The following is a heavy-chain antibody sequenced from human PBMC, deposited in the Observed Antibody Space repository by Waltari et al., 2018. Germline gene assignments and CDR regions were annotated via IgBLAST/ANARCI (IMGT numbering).Heavy chain of an antibody. V-gene: IGHV3-74*01. D-gene: IGHD3-10*01. CDR3: ARAGYLGAFDI. CDR2: LNDDWTST. Sequence: EVQLVESGGGLVQPGGSLRLSCTGSGFTFSTSWIHWVRQAPGKGLVWVARLNDDWTSTIYADSVKDRFTISKDNARNTVYLQMNGLGAEDTALYYCARAGYLGAFDIWGQGTMVIVSS. CDR1: GFTFSTSW. J-gene: IGHJ3*02.